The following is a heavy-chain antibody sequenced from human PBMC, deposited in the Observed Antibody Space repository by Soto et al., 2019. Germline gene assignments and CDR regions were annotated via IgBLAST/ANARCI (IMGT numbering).Heavy chain of an antibody. D-gene: IGHD1-7*01. CDR3: ARSITGTTLITWFDP. CDR1: GYTFTSYY. CDR2: INPSGGST. Sequence: ASVKVSCKASGYTFTSYYMHWVRQAPGQGLEWMGIINPSGGSTSYAQKFQGRFTMTRDTSTSTVYMELSSLRSEDTAVYYCARSITGTTLITWFDPWGQGTLVTVSS. V-gene: IGHV1-46*01. J-gene: IGHJ5*02.